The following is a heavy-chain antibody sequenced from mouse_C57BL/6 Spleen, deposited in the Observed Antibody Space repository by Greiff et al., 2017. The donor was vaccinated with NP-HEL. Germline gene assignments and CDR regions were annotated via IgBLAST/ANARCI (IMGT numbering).Heavy chain of an antibody. CDR3: AKGDVYDGYFLAD. CDR2: IDPANGNT. V-gene: IGHV14-3*01. CDR1: GFNIKNTY. J-gene: IGHJ3*01. D-gene: IGHD2-3*01. Sequence: EVQLQQSVAELVRPGASVKLSCTASGFNIKNTYMHWVKQRPEQGLEWIGRIDPANGNTKYAPKFQGKATITADTSSNTAYLQLSSLTSEDTAINYGAKGDVYDGYFLADWGQGTLVTVSA.